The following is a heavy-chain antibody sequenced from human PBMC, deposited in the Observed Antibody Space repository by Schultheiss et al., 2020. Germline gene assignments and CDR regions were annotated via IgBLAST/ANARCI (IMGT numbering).Heavy chain of an antibody. CDR1: GGSISSVGYY. J-gene: IGHJ4*02. V-gene: IGHV4-31*03. CDR2: IYYSGST. Sequence: SETLSLTCTVSGGSISSVGYYWSWIRQHPGKGLEWIGYIYYSGSTYYNPSLKSRVTISVDTSKNQFSLRLSSVTAADTAVYYCARHSYGDYEDYFDYWGQGTLVTVSS. CDR3: ARHSYGDYEDYFDY. D-gene: IGHD4-17*01.